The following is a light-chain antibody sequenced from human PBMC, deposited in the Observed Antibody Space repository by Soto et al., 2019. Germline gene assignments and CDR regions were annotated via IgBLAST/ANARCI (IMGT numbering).Light chain of an antibody. CDR3: SSYTSSSTYVV. Sequence: QSALTQPASVSGSPGQSITISCTGTSSDVGGYNYVSWYQQHPGKAPKLMIYEVSNRPSGVSNRFSGSKSGNTASLTISRLQAEDEADYYCSSYTSSSTYVVFGGGTKVTVL. J-gene: IGLJ2*01. CDR2: EVS. CDR1: SSDVGGYNY. V-gene: IGLV2-14*01.